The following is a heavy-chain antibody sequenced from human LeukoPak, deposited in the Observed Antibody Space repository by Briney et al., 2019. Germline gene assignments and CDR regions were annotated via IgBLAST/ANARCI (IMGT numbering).Heavy chain of an antibody. Sequence: SETLSLTCTVSGGSISSYYWSWIRQPAGKGLEWIGRIYTSGSTNYNPSLKSPVTMSVDTTKNQFSPKLSSVTAADTAVYYCAREGPLWPFDYWGQGTLVTVSS. D-gene: IGHD2/OR15-2a*01. CDR2: IYTSGST. CDR3: AREGPLWPFDY. CDR1: GGSISSYY. V-gene: IGHV4-4*07. J-gene: IGHJ4*02.